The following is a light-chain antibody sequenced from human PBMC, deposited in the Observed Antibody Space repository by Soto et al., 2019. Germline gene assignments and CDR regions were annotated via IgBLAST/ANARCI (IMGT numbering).Light chain of an antibody. Sequence: DIQMTQSASTLSASVGDRVTITCRASQSISSWLAWYQQKPGQAPKLLIYKASTLQSGVPSRFSGSGSGTEFTLAISSLQHDDSATYYCQQYNDNWTFGQGTKVEIK. V-gene: IGKV1-5*03. J-gene: IGKJ1*01. CDR3: QQYNDNWT. CDR2: KAS. CDR1: QSISSW.